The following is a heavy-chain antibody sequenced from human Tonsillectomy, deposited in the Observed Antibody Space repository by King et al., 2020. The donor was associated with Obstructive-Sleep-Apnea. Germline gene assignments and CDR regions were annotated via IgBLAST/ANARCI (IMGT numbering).Heavy chain of an antibody. J-gene: IGHJ4*02. V-gene: IGHV4-31*02. CDR1: GGSISSGGYY. Sequence: QLQESGPGLVKPSQTLSLTCTVSGGSISSGGYYWSWIRQHPGKGFEGIGSIYYSGSTYYNPSLKIRVTISVNTSKNQFSLKLSSVTAADTAVYYCARDDDYGDYPLRWGQGTLVTVSS. CDR3: ARDDDYGDYPLR. D-gene: IGHD4-17*01. CDR2: IYYSGST.